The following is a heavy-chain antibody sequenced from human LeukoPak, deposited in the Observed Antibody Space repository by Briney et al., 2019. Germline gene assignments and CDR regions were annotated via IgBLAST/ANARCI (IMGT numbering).Heavy chain of an antibody. D-gene: IGHD3-10*01. J-gene: IGHJ4*02. Sequence: HSGGSLRLSCAASGFTFSRSGIHWVRQAPGRGLEGVAVISYDERDEYYADSVKGRFTISRDNSKNTLYLQMNSLRAEDTAVYYCAKDSKGSGTYYDRYFDYLGQGTLVTVSS. CDR3: AKDSKGSGTYYDRYFDY. V-gene: IGHV3-30*18. CDR1: GFTFSRSG. CDR2: ISYDERDE.